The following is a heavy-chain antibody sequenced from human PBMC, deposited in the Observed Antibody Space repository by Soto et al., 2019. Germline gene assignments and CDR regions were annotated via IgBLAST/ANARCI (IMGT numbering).Heavy chain of an antibody. CDR1: GFILSSFG. J-gene: IGHJ5*02. V-gene: IGHV3-23*01. Sequence: EVQLLESGGGLVQPGGSLRLSCAASGFILSSFGMSWVRQTPGKGLEWVSGFSRSGGSTYYADSVKGRFTISRDNSKNTLYLQMNSLRTEDTAVYYCAKGLAVTNKWFDPWGQGTLVTVSS. CDR3: AKGLAVTNKWFDP. CDR2: FSRSGGST. D-gene: IGHD4-4*01.